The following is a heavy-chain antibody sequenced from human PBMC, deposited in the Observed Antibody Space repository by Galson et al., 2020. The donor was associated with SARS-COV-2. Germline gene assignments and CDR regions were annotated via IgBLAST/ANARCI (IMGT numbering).Heavy chain of an antibody. CDR3: ARGLGGGYPSPFDY. Sequence: GGSLRLSCAASGFTFSSYAMHWVRQAPGKGLEWVAVISYDGSNKYYADSVKGRFTISRDNSKNTLYLQMNSLRAEDTAVYYCARGLGGGYPSPFDYWGQGTLVSVSS. D-gene: IGHD3-22*01. CDR1: GFTFSSYA. CDR2: ISYDGSNK. J-gene: IGHJ4*02. V-gene: IGHV3-30*04.